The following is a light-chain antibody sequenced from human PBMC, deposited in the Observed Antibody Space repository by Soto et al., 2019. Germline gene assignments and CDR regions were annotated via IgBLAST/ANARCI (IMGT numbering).Light chain of an antibody. V-gene: IGKV3-15*01. CDR1: QRFSSNS. Sequence: EIVMTQSPATLSVSPGERATLSCRASQRFSSNSLVWYQKKPGQPPRLLIYNTVSRVTGVPARFSGSGYGTEYTLTISSLQSEDSAVYYCQQSYTWPYTFGQGTKLEIK. CDR2: NTV. CDR3: QQSYTWPYT. J-gene: IGKJ2*01.